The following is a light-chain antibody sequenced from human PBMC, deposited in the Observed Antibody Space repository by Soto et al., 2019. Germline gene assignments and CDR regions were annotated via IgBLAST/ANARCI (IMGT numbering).Light chain of an antibody. J-gene: IGKJ5*01. V-gene: IGKV3-11*01. CDR1: LNVNSY. CDR2: DAS. CDR3: QQRQYWPPIT. Sequence: VLTQSPATLSLSPEERATLSCRASLNVNSYLAWYQQKPGQAPRLLIYDASNRAAGIPARFRGRGSGTDFTLTISSLEPEDFAIYYCQQRQYWPPITFGQGTRPEIK.